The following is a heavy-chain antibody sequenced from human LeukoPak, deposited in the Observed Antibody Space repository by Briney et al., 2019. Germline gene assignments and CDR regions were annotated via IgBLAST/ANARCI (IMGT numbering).Heavy chain of an antibody. CDR3: ASGRSGSYYFSFLY. CDR2: IIPIFGTA. J-gene: IGHJ4*02. V-gene: IGHV1-69*13. D-gene: IGHD3-10*01. Sequence: GASVKVSCTASGGTFSSYAISWVRQAPGQGLEWMGGIIPIFGTANYAQKFQGRVTITADESTSTAYMELSSLRSEDTAVYYCASGRSGSYYFSFLYWGQGTLVTVSS. CDR1: GGTFSSYA.